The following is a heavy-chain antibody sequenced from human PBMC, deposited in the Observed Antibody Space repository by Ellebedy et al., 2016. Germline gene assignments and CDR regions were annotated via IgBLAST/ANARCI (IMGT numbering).Heavy chain of an antibody. Sequence: AETLSLTCTLSHDNIKNFSWRWSRQPPGKPLEWIGDIFYNGTTIYHPSLKTRLTMSRDMSKKEFSVKMTSVTAADTAFYYCTRSVRASGWADPWGQGILVIVS. CDR1: HDNIKNFS. V-gene: IGHV4-59*01. J-gene: IGHJ5*02. D-gene: IGHD6-19*01. CDR3: TRSVRASGWADP. CDR2: IFYNGTT.